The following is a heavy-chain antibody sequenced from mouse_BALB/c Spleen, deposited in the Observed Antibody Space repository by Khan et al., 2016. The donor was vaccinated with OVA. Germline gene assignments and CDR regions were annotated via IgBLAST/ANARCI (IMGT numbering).Heavy chain of an antibody. J-gene: IGHJ4*01. CDR3: GRSLYYSYGYALDC. Sequence: EVQLQESGPGLVKPSQSLSLTCTVTGYSITSDYAWNWIRQFPGNKLEWMGYISSTGSNSYNPSLKSRISITRDTSKNQFFLQLNSVTTEDTATYYCGRSLYYSYGYALDCWGRGTSVTVSS. D-gene: IGHD2-14*01. CDR1: GYSITSDYA. V-gene: IGHV3-2*02. CDR2: ISSTGSN.